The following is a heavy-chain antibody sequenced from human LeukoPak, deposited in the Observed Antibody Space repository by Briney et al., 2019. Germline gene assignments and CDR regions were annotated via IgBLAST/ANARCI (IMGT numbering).Heavy chain of an antibody. V-gene: IGHV4-39*06. CDR2: IYYSGST. J-gene: IGHJ4*02. D-gene: IGHD3-22*01. CDR1: GGSIGSSSYY. CDR3: ARASYYYDSSGYYTPFDY. Sequence: SETLSLTCTVSGGSIGSSSYYWGWIRQPPGKGLEWIGSIYYSGSTYYNPSLKSRVTISVDTSKNQFPLKLSSVTAADTAVYYCARASYYYDSSGYYTPFDYWGQGTLVTVSS.